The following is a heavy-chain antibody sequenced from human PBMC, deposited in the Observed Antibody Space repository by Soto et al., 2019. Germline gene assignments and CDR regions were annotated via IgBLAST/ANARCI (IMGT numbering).Heavy chain of an antibody. J-gene: IGHJ4*01. Sequence: GGSLRLSCAASNFAFSNAYMNWVRQAPGKGLEWVGRIKSKADGETTDYAAPVEDRFTVSRDDSKNTLYLHMSSLKTEDTALYFCTHDKGPAWQKYFFDNWGHGTLVTVSS. CDR1: NFAFSNAY. V-gene: IGHV3-15*07. D-gene: IGHD3-22*01. CDR2: IKSKADGETT. CDR3: THDKGPAWQKYFFDN.